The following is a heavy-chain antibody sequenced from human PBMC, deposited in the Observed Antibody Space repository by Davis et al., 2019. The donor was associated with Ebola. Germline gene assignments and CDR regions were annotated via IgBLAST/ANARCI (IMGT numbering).Heavy chain of an antibody. CDR1: GGSISSGGYY. CDR3: ARAFLEHPLGPRDYGMDV. V-gene: IGHV4-30-4*08. CDR2: IYYSGST. Sequence: PSETLSLTCTVSGGSISSGGYYWSWIRQHPGKGLEWIGYIYYSGSTYYNPSLKSRVTISVDTSKNQFSLKLSSVTAADTAVYYCARAFLEHPLGPRDYGMDVWGQGTTVTVSS. D-gene: IGHD1-1*01. J-gene: IGHJ6*02.